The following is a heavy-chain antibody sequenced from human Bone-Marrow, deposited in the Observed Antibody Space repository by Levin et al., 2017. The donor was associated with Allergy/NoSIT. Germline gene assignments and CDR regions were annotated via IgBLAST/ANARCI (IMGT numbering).Heavy chain of an antibody. CDR2: ISGDSSDL. J-gene: IGHJ3*01. D-gene: IGHD2/OR15-2a*01. V-gene: IGHV3-21*01. Sequence: GESLKISCIVSGFTFSDYSIYWVRQAPGKGLEWISSISGDSSDLYYADSVKGRFTISRDNAKNSLNLQVSSLRAEDTAVYHCVRGIIGDVRVAHKEAFDVWGQGTMVTVSS. CDR3: VRGIIGDVRVAHKEAFDV. CDR1: GFTFSDYS.